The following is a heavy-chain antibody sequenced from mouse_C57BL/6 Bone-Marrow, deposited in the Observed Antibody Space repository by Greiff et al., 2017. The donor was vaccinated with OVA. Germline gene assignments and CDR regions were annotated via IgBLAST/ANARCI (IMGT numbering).Heavy chain of an antibody. Sequence: DVMLVESGGGLVQPGGSLKLSCAASGFTFSDYGMAWVRQAPRKGPEWVAFISNLAYSIYYADTVTGRFTISRENAKNTLYLEMSSLRSEDTAMYYCARAGAWFAYWGQGTLVTVSA. CDR3: ARAGAWFAY. CDR1: GFTFSDYG. V-gene: IGHV5-15*01. J-gene: IGHJ3*01. CDR2: ISNLAYSI.